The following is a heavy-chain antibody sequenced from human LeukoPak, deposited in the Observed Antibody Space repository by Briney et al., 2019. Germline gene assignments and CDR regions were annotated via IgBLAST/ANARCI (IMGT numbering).Heavy chain of an antibody. D-gene: IGHD6-19*01. V-gene: IGHV3-66*01. J-gene: IGHJ4*02. CDR3: ANEQWLDY. CDR1: GFSVSSNY. Sequence: GGSLRLSCAASGFSVSSNYMTWVRQAPGKGLEWVSVISGGGTTYYADFVKGRFTISRDNSKNTLYLQMNILRDEGTAVYYCANEQWLDYWGQGTLVTVSS. CDR2: ISGGGTT.